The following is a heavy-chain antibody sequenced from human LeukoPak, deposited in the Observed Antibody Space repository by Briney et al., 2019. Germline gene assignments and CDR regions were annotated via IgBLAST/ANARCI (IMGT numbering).Heavy chain of an antibody. V-gene: IGHV4-59*01. Sequence: PSETLSLTCTVSGGSISSYYWSWIRQPPGKGLEWIGYIYYSGSTNYNPSLKSRVTISVDTSKNQFSLKLSSVTAADTAVYYCAKGQFPTQGFFEPLDYWGQGTLVTVSS. CDR1: GGSISSYY. D-gene: IGHD5-24*01. CDR2: IYYSGST. CDR3: AKGQFPTQGFFEPLDY. J-gene: IGHJ4*02.